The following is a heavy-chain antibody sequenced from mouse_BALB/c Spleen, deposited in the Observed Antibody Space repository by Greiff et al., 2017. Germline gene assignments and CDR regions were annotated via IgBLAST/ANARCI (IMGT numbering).Heavy chain of an antibody. V-gene: IGHV5-4*02. Sequence: EVQGVESGGGLVKPGGSLKLSCAASGFTFSDYYMYWVRQTPEKRLEWVATISDGGSYTYYPDSVKGRFTISRDNAKNNLYLQMSSLKSEDTAMYYCARYGNYVLDYWGQGTTLTVSS. D-gene: IGHD2-1*01. CDR2: ISDGGSYT. CDR1: GFTFSDYY. CDR3: ARYGNYVLDY. J-gene: IGHJ2*01.